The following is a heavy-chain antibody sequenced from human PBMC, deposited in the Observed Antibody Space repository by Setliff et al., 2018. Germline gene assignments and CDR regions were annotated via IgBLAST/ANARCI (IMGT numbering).Heavy chain of an antibody. V-gene: IGHV3-15*01. CDR2: IKSKADGGTA. CDR3: ATRLGDF. Sequence: KPGGSLRLSCAASGFTFSDAWMNWVRQAPGKGLEWVGRIKSKADGGTADFAAPVKGRFTISRDDSKNTMSLQMNSLKTEDTAVYFCATRLGDFRGQGTLVTVSS. CDR1: GFTFSDAW. J-gene: IGHJ4*02.